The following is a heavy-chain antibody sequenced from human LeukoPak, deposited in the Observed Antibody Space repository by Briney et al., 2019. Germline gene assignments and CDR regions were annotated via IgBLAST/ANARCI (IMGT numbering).Heavy chain of an antibody. Sequence: SETLSLTCTVSGGSISISSYYWGWIRQPPGKGLEWIGSIYYSGSTYYNPSLKSRVTISVDTSKNQFSLKLSSVTAADTAVYYCASHWGGVPAATTYYYYGMDVWGQGTTVTVSS. CDR3: ASHWGGVPAATTYYYYGMDV. CDR1: GGSISISSYY. CDR2: IYYSGST. D-gene: IGHD2-2*01. J-gene: IGHJ6*02. V-gene: IGHV4-39*01.